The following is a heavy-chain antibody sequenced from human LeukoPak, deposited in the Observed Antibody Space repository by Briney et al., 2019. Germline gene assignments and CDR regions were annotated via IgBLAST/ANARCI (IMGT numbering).Heavy chain of an antibody. CDR3: ARDRAVAGLLDY. V-gene: IGHV3-7*01. Sequence: GGSLRLSCPASGFSFSTYFLTWVRQAAGRGLEWVANINQDGTEKQYVDSVKGRFTISRDNAKNSLYLKMNSLRAEDTAVYYCARDRAVAGLLDYWGQGTLVTVSS. J-gene: IGHJ4*02. D-gene: IGHD6-19*01. CDR1: GFSFSTYF. CDR2: INQDGTEK.